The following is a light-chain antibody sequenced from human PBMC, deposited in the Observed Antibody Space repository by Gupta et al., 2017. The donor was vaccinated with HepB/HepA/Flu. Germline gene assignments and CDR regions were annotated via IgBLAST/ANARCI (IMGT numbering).Light chain of an antibody. CDR3: QHYGSSYT. Sequence: EIVLTQSPGTLSLSPGERATLSCRPSQNIATTYLAWYQHKPGQAPRLLIYGASSRATGIPDRFPCSGSGTDFTLTISRLEPEDFAVYFCQHYGSSYTFGQWTKLEIK. J-gene: IGKJ2*01. V-gene: IGKV3-20*01. CDR2: GAS. CDR1: QNIATTY.